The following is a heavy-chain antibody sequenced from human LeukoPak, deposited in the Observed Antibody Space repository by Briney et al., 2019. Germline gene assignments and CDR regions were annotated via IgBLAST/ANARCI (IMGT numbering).Heavy chain of an antibody. Sequence: ASVRVSCKASGYTFTGYYMHWVRQAPGQGLEWMAWINPNSGGTYYRQKFQGGVTMTRDTSISTAYMEMTRLTSDDTAVYYCARVRYSSRWYSYGMDVWGQGTTVSVSS. CDR2: INPNSGGT. V-gene: IGHV1-2*02. CDR1: GYTFTGYY. CDR3: ARVRYSSRWYSYGMDV. D-gene: IGHD6-13*01. J-gene: IGHJ6*02.